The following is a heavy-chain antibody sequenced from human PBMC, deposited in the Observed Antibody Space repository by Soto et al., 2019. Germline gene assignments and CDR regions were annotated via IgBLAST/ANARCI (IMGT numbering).Heavy chain of an antibody. CDR3: ARGSMVRGVIAFDY. Sequence: PSETLSLTCAVYGGSFSGYYWSWIRQPPGKGLEWIGYIYYSGSTNYNPSLKSRVTISVDTSKNQFSLKLSSVTAADTAVYYCARGSMVRGVIAFDYWGQGTLVTVSS. CDR1: GGSFSGYY. V-gene: IGHV4-59*01. CDR2: IYYSGST. J-gene: IGHJ4*02. D-gene: IGHD3-10*01.